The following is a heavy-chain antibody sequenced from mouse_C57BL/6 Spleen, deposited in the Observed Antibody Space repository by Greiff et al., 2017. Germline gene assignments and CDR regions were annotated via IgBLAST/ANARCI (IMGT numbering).Heavy chain of an antibody. V-gene: IGHV1-54*01. CDR2: INPGSGGT. CDR3: ARDYGSSYPSFAY. Sequence: QVQLQQSGAELVRPGTSVKVSCKASVYAFTNYLIEWVKQRPGQGLEWIGVINPGSGGTNYNEKFKGKATLTADKSSSTAYMQLSSLTSEDSAVYFCARDYGSSYPSFAYWGQGTLVTVSA. CDR1: VYAFTNYL. D-gene: IGHD1-1*01. J-gene: IGHJ3*01.